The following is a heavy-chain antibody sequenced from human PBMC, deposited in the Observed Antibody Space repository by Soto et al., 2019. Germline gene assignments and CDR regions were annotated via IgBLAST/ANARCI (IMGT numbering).Heavy chain of an antibody. V-gene: IGHV1-69*01. J-gene: IGHJ4*02. D-gene: IGHD2-15*01. CDR3: AREVGGYCSGGSCWGGDY. CDR2: IIPIFGTA. CDR1: GGTFSSYA. Sequence: QVQLVQSGAEVKKPGSSVKVSCKASGGTFSSYAISWVRQAPGQGLEWMGGIIPIFGTANYAQKFQGRVTITADESTSTAYMELSSLRSEDTAVYYCAREVGGYCSGGSCWGGDYWGQGTLVTVSS.